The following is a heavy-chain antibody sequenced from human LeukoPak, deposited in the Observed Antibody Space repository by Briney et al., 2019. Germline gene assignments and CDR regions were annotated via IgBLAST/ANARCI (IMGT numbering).Heavy chain of an antibody. V-gene: IGHV3-7*01. CDR2: VKRDGSEK. J-gene: IGHJ4*02. Sequence: GGSLRLSCAASGFTFSSFWMSWVRQAPGKGLEWVANVKRDGSEKYYVDSLKGRFTISRDNAQNSLYLEMNSLRVEDTAVYYCASQPAVVDLDCWGQGTLVTVSS. CDR3: ASQPAVVDLDC. CDR1: GFTFSSFW. D-gene: IGHD5-18*01.